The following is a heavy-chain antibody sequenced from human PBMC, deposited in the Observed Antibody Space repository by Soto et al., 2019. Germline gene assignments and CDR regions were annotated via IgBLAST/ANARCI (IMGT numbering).Heavy chain of an antibody. Sequence: GESLKISCAASGFTFSSYGMHWVRQAPGKGLEWVAVISYDGSNKYYADSVKGRFTISRDNSKNTLYLQMNSLRAEDTAVYYCASDILTGYYKSPSWYYYYGMDVWGQGTTVTVSS. V-gene: IGHV3-30*03. CDR3: ASDILTGYYKSPSWYYYYGMDV. CDR2: ISYDGSNK. CDR1: GFTFSSYG. D-gene: IGHD3-9*01. J-gene: IGHJ6*02.